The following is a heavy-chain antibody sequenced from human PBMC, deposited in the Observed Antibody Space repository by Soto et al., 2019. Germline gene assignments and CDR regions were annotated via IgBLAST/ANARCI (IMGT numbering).Heavy chain of an antibody. V-gene: IGHV4-38-2*02. CDR2: IYHSGST. CDR1: GYSISSGCY. J-gene: IGHJ4*02. CDR3: AREGSALFDY. Sequence: SETLSLTCAVSGYSISSGCYWGWIRQPPGKGLEWIGSIYHSGSTYYNPSLKSRVTISVDTSKNQFSLKLSSVTAADTAVYYCAREGSALFDYWGQGTLVT.